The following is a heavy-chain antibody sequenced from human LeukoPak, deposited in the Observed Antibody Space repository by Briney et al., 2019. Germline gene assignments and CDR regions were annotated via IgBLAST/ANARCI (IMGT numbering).Heavy chain of an antibody. CDR3: AVFHYYDSSGYLNNAFDI. CDR1: GFTVSSNY. Sequence: GGSLRLSCAASGFTVSSNYMSWVRQAPGKGLEWVSVIYSGGSTYYADSVKGRFTISRDNAKNSLYLQMNSLRAEDTAVYYCAVFHYYDSSGYLNNAFDIWGQGTMVTVSS. J-gene: IGHJ3*02. D-gene: IGHD3-22*01. V-gene: IGHV3-66*01. CDR2: IYSGGST.